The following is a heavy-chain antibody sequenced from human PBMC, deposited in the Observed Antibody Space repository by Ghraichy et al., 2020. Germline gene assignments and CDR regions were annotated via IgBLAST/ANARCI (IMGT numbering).Heavy chain of an antibody. CDR3: ARVSGYSYGFDY. CDR2: IYYSGST. J-gene: IGHJ4*02. V-gene: IGHV4-59*01. Sequence: SETLSLTCTVSGGSISGYYWSWIRQPPGKGLEWIGYIYYSGSTSYNPSLKSRVTISLDTSNTQFSLKLTSVTAADTAVYFCARVSGYSYGFDYWGQGTLVTVSS. D-gene: IGHD5-18*01. CDR1: GGSISGYY.